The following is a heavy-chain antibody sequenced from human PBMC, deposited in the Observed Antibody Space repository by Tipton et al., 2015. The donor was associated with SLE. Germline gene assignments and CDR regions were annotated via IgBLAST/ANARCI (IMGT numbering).Heavy chain of an antibody. CDR3: ARLREGYYYYYDMDV. CDR1: GGSISETIYY. Sequence: TLSLICTVSGGSISETIYYWGWIRQPPGKGLEWIGSIYYDGMTYPNPSLKSRVTMSVDTSKNQFSLNLRSVTAADMAVYYCARLREGYYYYYDMDVWGQGTTVTVSS. D-gene: IGHD1-26*01. V-gene: IGHV4-39*07. J-gene: IGHJ6*02. CDR2: IYYDGMT.